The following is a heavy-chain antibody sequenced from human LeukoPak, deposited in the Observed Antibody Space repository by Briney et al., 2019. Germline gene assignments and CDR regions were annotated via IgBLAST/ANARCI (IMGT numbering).Heavy chain of an antibody. CDR3: ARLLAASIYYYGMDV. Sequence: GGSLRLSCAASGFTFSSYSMNWVRQAPGKGLEWVSSISSSSSYIYYADSVKGRFTISRDNAKNSLYLQMISLRAEDTAVYYCARLLAASIYYYGMDVWGKGTTVTVST. J-gene: IGHJ6*04. CDR2: ISSSSSYI. CDR1: GFTFSSYS. V-gene: IGHV3-21*01. D-gene: IGHD2-15*01.